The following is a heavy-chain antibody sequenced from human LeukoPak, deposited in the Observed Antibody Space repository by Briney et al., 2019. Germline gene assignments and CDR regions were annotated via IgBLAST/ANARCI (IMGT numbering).Heavy chain of an antibody. D-gene: IGHD4-17*01. CDR3: ARRSGRTVTRYFDL. J-gene: IGHJ2*01. CDR1: GGSFSGYY. Sequence: PSETLSLTCAVYGGSFSGYYWSWIRQPPGKGLEWIGEINHSGSTNYNPSLKSRATISVDTSKNQFSLKLSSVTAADTAVYYCARRSGRTVTRYFDLWGRGTLVTVSS. CDR2: INHSGST. V-gene: IGHV4-34*01.